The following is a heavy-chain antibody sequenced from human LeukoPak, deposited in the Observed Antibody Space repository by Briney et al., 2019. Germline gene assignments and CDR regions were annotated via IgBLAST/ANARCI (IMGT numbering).Heavy chain of an antibody. CDR1: GGTFGSYA. CDR2: IIPIFGTA. J-gene: IGHJ4*02. D-gene: IGHD6-13*01. CDR3: ARGDAVVAAQFDY. V-gene: IGHV1-69*01. Sequence: SVKVSCKASGGTFGSYAISWVRQAPGQGLEWMGGIIPIFGTANYAQKFQGRVTITADESTSTAYMELSSLRSEDTAVYYCARGDAVVAAQFDYWGQGTLVTVSS.